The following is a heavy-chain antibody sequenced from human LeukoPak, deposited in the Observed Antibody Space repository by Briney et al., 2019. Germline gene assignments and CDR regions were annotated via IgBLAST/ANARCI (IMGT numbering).Heavy chain of an antibody. D-gene: IGHD3-10*01. CDR3: ARYYSYYYGSGSYYRSAFDI. CDR2: IYYSGST. Sequence: PSETLSLTCTVSGGSISSSSYYWGWIRQPPGKGLEWIGSIYYSGSTYYNPSLKSRVTISVDTSKNQFSLKLSSVTAADTAVYYCARYYSYYYGSGSYYRSAFDIWGQGTMVTVSS. J-gene: IGHJ3*02. V-gene: IGHV4-39*01. CDR1: GGSISSSSYY.